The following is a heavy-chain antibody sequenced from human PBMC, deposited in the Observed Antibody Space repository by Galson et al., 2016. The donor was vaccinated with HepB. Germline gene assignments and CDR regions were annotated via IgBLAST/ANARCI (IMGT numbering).Heavy chain of an antibody. CDR3: ATGGSYRVDY. CDR1: GYTFASYA. Sequence: SVKVSCKASGYTFASYAIQWVRQAPGQRLEWMGWINAGNGNTKYSQKFQGRVTITRDTSASTAYMELSNLRSEDTAVYFCATGGSYRVDYWGQGTLVTVSS. CDR2: INAGNGNT. J-gene: IGHJ4*02. V-gene: IGHV1-3*01. D-gene: IGHD1-26*01.